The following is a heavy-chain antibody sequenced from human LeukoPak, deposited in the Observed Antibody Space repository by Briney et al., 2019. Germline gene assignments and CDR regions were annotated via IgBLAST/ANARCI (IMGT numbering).Heavy chain of an antibody. Sequence: ASVTVSCKASGYTFTSYGISWVRQAPGQGLEWMGWINTNTGNPTYAQGFTGRFVFSLDTSVSTAYLQISSLKAENTAVYYCAREVAVVLDYWGQGTLVTVSS. D-gene: IGHD2-15*01. V-gene: IGHV7-4-1*02. J-gene: IGHJ4*02. CDR3: AREVAVVLDY. CDR2: INTNTGNP. CDR1: GYTFTSYG.